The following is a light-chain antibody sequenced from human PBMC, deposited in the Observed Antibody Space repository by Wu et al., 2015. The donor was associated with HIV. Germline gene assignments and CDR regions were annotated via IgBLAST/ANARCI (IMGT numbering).Light chain of an antibody. J-gene: IGKJ1*01. CDR1: QSVSSSY. Sequence: EIVLTQSPGTLSLSPGERATVSCRASQSVSSSYLAWFQQKPGQAPRLLMYGASSRATGIADRFSGSGSGTDLTLTISRLEPEDFAVYYCQQYGTSPWTFGQGTKVEIK. CDR2: GAS. V-gene: IGKV3-20*01. CDR3: QQYGTSPWT.